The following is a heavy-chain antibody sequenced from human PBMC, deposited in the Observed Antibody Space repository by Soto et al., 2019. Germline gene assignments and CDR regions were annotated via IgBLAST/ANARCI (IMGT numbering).Heavy chain of an antibody. J-gene: IGHJ2*01. CDR1: GFTFSDYY. Sequence: GGSLRLSCAASGFTFSDYYMSWIRQAPGKGLEWVSYISSSSSYTNYADSVKGRFTISRDNAKNSLYLQMNSLRAEDTAVYYCASYGEYRYLDLWGRGTLVTVSS. V-gene: IGHV3-11*06. CDR2: ISSSSSYT. CDR3: ASYGEYRYLDL. D-gene: IGHD4-17*01.